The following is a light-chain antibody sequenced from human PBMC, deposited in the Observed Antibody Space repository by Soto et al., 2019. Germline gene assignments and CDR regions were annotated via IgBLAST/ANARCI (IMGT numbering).Light chain of an antibody. CDR2: DAS. V-gene: IGKV3D-20*02. Sequence: MGLAQAPGSLSLSPGERATLSCRASQSVSSSYLAWYQQKPGQAPRLLIYDASNRATGIPARFSGSGSGTDFTLTISSLEPEDFAVYYCQQRARTFGQGTKVDI. CDR1: QSVSSSY. CDR3: QQRART. J-gene: IGKJ1*01.